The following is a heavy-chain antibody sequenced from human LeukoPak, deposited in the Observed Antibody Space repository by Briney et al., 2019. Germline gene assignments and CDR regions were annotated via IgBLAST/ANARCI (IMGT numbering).Heavy chain of an antibody. Sequence: ASVKVSCKVSGYTLTELSMHWVRQAPGKGLEWMGGFDPEDGETIYAQKFQGRVTMTEDTSTDTAYVELSSLRSEDTAVYYCATLSYSSGGLDYWGQGTLVTVSS. CDR1: GYTLTELS. J-gene: IGHJ4*02. D-gene: IGHD6-19*01. CDR2: FDPEDGET. V-gene: IGHV1-24*01. CDR3: ATLSYSSGGLDY.